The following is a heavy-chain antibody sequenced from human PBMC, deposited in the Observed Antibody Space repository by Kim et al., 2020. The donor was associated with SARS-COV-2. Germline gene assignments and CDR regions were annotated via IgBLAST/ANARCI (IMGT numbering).Heavy chain of an antibody. V-gene: IGHV3-48*02. Sequence: GGSLRLSCAASGFTFSTYNMDWVRQAPGKGLEWVSYISSSSSTIYYADSVKGRFTISRDNAKNSLYLQMNSLRDEDTAVYYCVGDPGMPDTFDYWGQGTVVTVSS. J-gene: IGHJ4*02. CDR3: VGDPGMPDTFDY. CDR2: ISSSSSTI. CDR1: GFTFSTYN. D-gene: IGHD2-2*01.